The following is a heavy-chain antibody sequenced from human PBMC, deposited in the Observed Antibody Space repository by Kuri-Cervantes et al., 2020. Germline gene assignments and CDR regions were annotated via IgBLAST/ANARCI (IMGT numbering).Heavy chain of an antibody. V-gene: IGHV3-30*03. Sequence: GGSLRLSCAASGFTFSSYGMHWVRQAPGKGLEWVAVISYDGSNKYYADSVKGRFTISRDNSKNTLYLQMNSLRAEDTAVYYCARGGPGPAATYYYYYMDVWGKGTTVTVSS. CDR2: ISYDGSNK. CDR3: ARGGPGPAATYYYYYMDV. J-gene: IGHJ6*03. D-gene: IGHD2-15*01. CDR1: GFTFSSYG.